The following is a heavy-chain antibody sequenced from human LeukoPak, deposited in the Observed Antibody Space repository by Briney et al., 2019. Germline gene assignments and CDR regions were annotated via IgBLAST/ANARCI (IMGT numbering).Heavy chain of an antibody. CDR3: ARDSGDPVVVTAIVS. CDR2: IYYSGST. D-gene: IGHD2-21*02. J-gene: IGHJ4*02. CDR1: GGSISSYY. Sequence: PSETLSLTCTVSGGSISSYYWSWIRQPPGKGLEWIGYIYYSGSTNYNPSLKSRVTISVDTSKNQFSLKLSSVTAADTAVYYCARDSGDPVVVTAIVSWGQGTLVTVSS. V-gene: IGHV4-59*12.